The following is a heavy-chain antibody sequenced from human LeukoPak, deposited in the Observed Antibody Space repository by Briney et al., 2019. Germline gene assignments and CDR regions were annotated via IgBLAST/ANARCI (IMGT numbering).Heavy chain of an antibody. CDR1: ADIFSRYA. J-gene: IGHJ3*02. Sequence: SLKLSCKASADIFSRYAISWVRQAPGQGLEWMGRIVLVFESAHHAQPYRGELTITADKSTHRAYMDLSGLTSEDTAFYYCAGDPPGTRLGSDIWGPG. D-gene: IGHD3-10*01. CDR2: IVLVFESA. CDR3: AGDPPGTRLGSDI. V-gene: IGHV1-69*06.